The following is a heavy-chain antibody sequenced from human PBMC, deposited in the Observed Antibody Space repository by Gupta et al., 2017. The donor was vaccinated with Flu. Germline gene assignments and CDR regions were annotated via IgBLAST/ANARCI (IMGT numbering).Heavy chain of an antibody. Sequence: QLAPTGVEVKKPGASVTHSCKASGYPFSSYAMQWVRQAPGQRLEWMGCINAGNGNTKYAHKYQGSVTITRDTTATTAYMETSRLRYEDTAVYCCAGETETDSDGMDVWGQGTTVTVS. D-gene: IGHD2-21*01. CDR3: AGETETDSDGMDV. CDR1: GYPFSSYA. J-gene: IGHJ6*02. V-gene: IGHV1-3*01. CDR2: INAGNGNT.